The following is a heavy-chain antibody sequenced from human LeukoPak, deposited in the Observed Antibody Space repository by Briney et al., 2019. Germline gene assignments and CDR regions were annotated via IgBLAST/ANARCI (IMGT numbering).Heavy chain of an antibody. J-gene: IGHJ6*03. D-gene: IGHD1-7*01. V-gene: IGHV3-48*04. CDR2: ITSSSSTI. Sequence: LAGGSLRLSCAASGFTFSSYSMTWVRQAPGKGLEWVSYITSSSSTIYYADSVKGRFTISRDNAKNSLYLQMNSLRAEDTAVYYCARRAAGTTKTNYYYYYMDVWGKGTTVTVSS. CDR3: ARRAAGTTKTNYYYYYMDV. CDR1: GFTFSSYS.